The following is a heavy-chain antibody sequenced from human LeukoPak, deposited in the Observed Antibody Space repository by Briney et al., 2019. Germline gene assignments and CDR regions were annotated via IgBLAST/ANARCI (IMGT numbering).Heavy chain of an antibody. V-gene: IGHV1-18*01. Sequence: ASVKVSCKASGYTFTSYGISWVRQAPGQGLEWMGWISAYNGNTNYAQKLQGRVTMTTDTSTSTAYMELRSLRSDDTAVYYCARTLYSSGWYLFDYWGQGTLVTVSS. CDR3: ARTLYSSGWYLFDY. J-gene: IGHJ4*02. CDR2: ISAYNGNT. CDR1: GYTFTSYG. D-gene: IGHD6-19*01.